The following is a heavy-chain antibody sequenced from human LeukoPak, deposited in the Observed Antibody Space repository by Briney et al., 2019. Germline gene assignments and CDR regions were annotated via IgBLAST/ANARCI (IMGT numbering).Heavy chain of an antibody. CDR1: GFTFDDYA. V-gene: IGHV3-43*02. D-gene: IGHD5-18*01. CDR3: ANDILLTAMIDY. Sequence: GGSLRLSCAASGFTFDDYAMHWVRQAPGKGLEWVSLISGDGGSTYYADSVKGRFIISRDNSKNSLYLQMNSLRTEDTALYYCANDILLTAMIDYWGQGTLVTVSS. J-gene: IGHJ4*02. CDR2: ISGDGGST.